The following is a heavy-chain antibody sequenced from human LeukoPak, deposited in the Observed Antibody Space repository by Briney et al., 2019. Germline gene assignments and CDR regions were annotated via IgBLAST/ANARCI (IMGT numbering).Heavy chain of an antibody. V-gene: IGHV3-11*01. Sequence: GGSLRLSCAASGFTFTDYYMSWIRQAPGKGLEWVSYISSSTTTIYYADSVKGRFTISRDNAKNSLYLQMNSLRAEDTAVYYCARDVYSSSWTPFDYWGQGTLVTVSS. CDR2: ISSSTTTI. CDR3: ARDVYSSSWTPFDY. J-gene: IGHJ4*02. CDR1: GFTFTDYY. D-gene: IGHD6-13*01.